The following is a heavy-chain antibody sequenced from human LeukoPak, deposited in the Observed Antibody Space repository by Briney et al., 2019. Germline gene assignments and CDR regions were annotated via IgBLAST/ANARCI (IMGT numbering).Heavy chain of an antibody. V-gene: IGHV4-39*07. Sequence: SETLSLTCTVSGDSFTSSRYFWGWIRQPPGKGLEWIGSFYYSGSAYHNPSLKSRVTISLDTSKNHFSLKLTSVTAADTAVYYCAKSPRSGYSSDPDDYWGQGTLVTVSS. CDR2: FYYSGSA. D-gene: IGHD6-19*01. CDR1: GDSFTSSRYF. CDR3: AKSPRSGYSSDPDDY. J-gene: IGHJ4*02.